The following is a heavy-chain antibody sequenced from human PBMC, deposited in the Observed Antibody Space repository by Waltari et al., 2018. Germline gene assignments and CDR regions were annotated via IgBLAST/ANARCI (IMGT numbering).Heavy chain of an antibody. D-gene: IGHD3-3*01. CDR1: GGSISSYY. V-gene: IGHV4-59*01. CDR2: IYYSGST. Sequence: QVQLQESGPGLVKPSETLSLTCTVSGGSISSYYWSWIRQPPGKGLEWIGYIYYSGSTNYNPSLKSRVTISVDTSKNQFSLKLSSVTAADTAVYYCARASSVTIFGVVPGGFDPWGQGTLVTVSS. J-gene: IGHJ5*02. CDR3: ARASSVTIFGVVPGGFDP.